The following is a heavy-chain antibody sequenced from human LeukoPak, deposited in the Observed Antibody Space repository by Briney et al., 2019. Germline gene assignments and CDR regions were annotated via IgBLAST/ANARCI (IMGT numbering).Heavy chain of an antibody. V-gene: IGHV3-48*01. CDR2: ISSSSTI. CDR3: ARVNRGEFDY. J-gene: IGHJ4*02. D-gene: IGHD3-10*01. CDR1: GFTFSSYS. Sequence: PGGSLRLSCAASGFTFSSYSMNWVRQAPGKGLEWVSYISSSSTIYYADSVKGRFTISRDNAKNSLYLQMNSLRAEDTAVYYCARVNRGEFDYWGQGTLVTVSS.